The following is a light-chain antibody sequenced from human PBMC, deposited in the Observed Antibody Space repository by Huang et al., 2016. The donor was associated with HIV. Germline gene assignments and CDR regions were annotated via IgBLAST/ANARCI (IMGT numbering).Light chain of an antibody. V-gene: IGKV1-5*03. Sequence: DIQMTQFPSTLSAAIGDRVTSTCRASQSVSTRLAWYQQKTGKAPRRLIQEASSLESGVPSRFSGSGSGTEFTLTISSLQPDDSATYSCQQYNTFTFGPGTKVDI. CDR2: EAS. J-gene: IGKJ3*01. CDR1: QSVSTR. CDR3: QQYNTFT.